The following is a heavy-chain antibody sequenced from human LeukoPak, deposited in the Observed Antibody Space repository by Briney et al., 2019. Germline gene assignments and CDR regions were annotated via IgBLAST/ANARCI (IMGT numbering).Heavy chain of an antibody. CDR1: AYSISSGYY. CDR3: ARVGSSYGYSGYFDY. V-gene: IGHV4-38-2*02. CDR2: VYHSGST. Sequence: SETLSLTCTVSAYSISSGYYWGWIRQPPEKGLEWIGEVYHSGSTNYNPSLTSRVTISVDKSKNQFSLKLSSVTAADTALYYCARVGSSYGYSGYFDYWGQGTLVTVSS. D-gene: IGHD5-18*01. J-gene: IGHJ4*02.